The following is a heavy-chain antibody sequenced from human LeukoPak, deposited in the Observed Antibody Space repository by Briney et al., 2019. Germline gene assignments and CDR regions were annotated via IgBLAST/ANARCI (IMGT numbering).Heavy chain of an antibody. CDR2: ISYDGSNK. Sequence: GGSLRLSCAASGFTFNSYWMSWVRQPPGKGLEWVAVISYDGSNKYYADSVKGRFTISRDNSKNTLYLQMNSLRAEDTTVYYCARGMGGLYYYGMDVWGQGTTVTVSS. CDR1: GFTFNSYW. CDR3: ARGMGGLYYYGMDV. J-gene: IGHJ6*02. D-gene: IGHD3-16*01. V-gene: IGHV3-30-3*01.